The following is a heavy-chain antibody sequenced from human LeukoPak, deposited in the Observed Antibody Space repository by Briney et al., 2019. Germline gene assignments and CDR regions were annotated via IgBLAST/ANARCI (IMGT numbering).Heavy chain of an antibody. J-gene: IGHJ6*02. CDR2: ISYDGSNK. CDR3: ARMPGANYYYNGMDV. CDR1: GFTFSSYG. V-gene: IGHV3-30-3*01. Sequence: GRSLRLSCAASGFTFSSYGVRWVRQAPGKGLEWVAVISYDGSNKYNADSVKGRFTISRDNSKNTLYLQMNSLRAEDTAVYYCARMPGANYYYNGMDVWGQGTTVTVSS. D-gene: IGHD1-14*01.